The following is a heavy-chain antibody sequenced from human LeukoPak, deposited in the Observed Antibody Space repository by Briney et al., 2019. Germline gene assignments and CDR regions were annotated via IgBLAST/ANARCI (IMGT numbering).Heavy chain of an antibody. CDR1: GFTVSSNY. Sequence: GGSLRLSCAASGFTVSSNYMSWVRQAPGKGLEWVSVIYSGVSTYYADSVKGRFTISRDNSKNTLYLQMNSLRAEATAVYYCASQVYYGSGSPDLYYYYYYGMDVWGQGTTVTVSS. CDR3: ASQVYYGSGSPDLYYYYYYGMDV. J-gene: IGHJ6*02. V-gene: IGHV3-66*04. CDR2: IYSGVST. D-gene: IGHD3-10*01.